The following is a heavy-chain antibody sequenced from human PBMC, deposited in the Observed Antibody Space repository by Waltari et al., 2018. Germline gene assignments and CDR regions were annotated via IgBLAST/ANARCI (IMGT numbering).Heavy chain of an antibody. Sequence: QLQLHESGPGLVKPSETLSLTCTVSGGAISKSSYYWGWIRQSPGKGLEWIGSIYYSGTTYYNPTLKSRVSISGDLSKNQFSLKVSSVTAADTAVYYCARHWKRSGYRFDPWGQGSLVTVSS. D-gene: IGHD5-12*01. V-gene: IGHV4-39*01. CDR1: GGAISKSSYY. J-gene: IGHJ5*02. CDR3: ARHWKRSGYRFDP. CDR2: IYYSGTT.